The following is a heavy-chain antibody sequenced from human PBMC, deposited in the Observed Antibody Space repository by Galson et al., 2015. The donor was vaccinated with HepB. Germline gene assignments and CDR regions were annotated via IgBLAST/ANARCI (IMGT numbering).Heavy chain of an antibody. CDR2: IYPGDSDT. CDR1: GYSFTSYW. V-gene: IGHV5-51*01. D-gene: IGHD3-22*01. J-gene: IGHJ4*02. Sequence: QSGAEVKKPGESLKISCKGSGYSFTSYWIGWARQMPGKGLEWMGIIYPGDSDTRYSPSFQGQVTISADKSISTAYLQWSSLKASDTAMYYCALTRDYYDSSGYLFDYWGQGTLVTVSS. CDR3: ALTRDYYDSSGYLFDY.